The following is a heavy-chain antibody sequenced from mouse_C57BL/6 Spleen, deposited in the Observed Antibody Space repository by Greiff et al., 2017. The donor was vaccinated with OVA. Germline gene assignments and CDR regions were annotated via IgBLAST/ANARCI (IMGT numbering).Heavy chain of an antibody. Sequence: DVKLVESEGGLVQPGSSMKLSCTASGFTFSDYYMAWVRQVPEKGLEWVANINYDGSSTYYLDSLKSRFIISRDNAKNILYLQMSSLKSEDTATYYCARDNPVTTVVATYWYFDFWGTGTTVTVSA. J-gene: IGHJ1*03. CDR3: ARDNPVTTVVATYWYFDF. CDR1: GFTFSDYY. CDR2: INYDGSST. V-gene: IGHV5-16*01. D-gene: IGHD1-1*01.